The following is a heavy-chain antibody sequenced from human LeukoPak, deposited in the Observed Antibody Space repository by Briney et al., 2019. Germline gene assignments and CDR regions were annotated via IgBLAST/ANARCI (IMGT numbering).Heavy chain of an antibody. J-gene: IGHJ4*02. CDR3: ARERED. CDR1: GFTFSSYA. Sequence: TGGSLRLSCAASGFTFSSYAMHWVRQAPGKGLEWVAVISYDGSNKYYADSVKGRFTISRDNSKNTLYLQMNSLRAEDTAVYYCAREREDWGQGTLVTVSS. V-gene: IGHV3-30-3*01. CDR2: ISYDGSNK.